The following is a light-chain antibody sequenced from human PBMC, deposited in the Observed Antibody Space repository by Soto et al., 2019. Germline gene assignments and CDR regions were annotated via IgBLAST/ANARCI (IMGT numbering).Light chain of an antibody. CDR3: QSYDSSLSGYV. Sequence: QSALTQPASVSGSPGQSITISCTGTNSDVGDYDYVSWYQQHPGKAPKLMIYEVSNRPSGVSNRFSGSKSGNTASLTISGLQVEDEGDYYCQSYDSSLSGYVFGTGTKLTVL. CDR1: NSDVGDYDY. CDR2: EVS. J-gene: IGLJ1*01. V-gene: IGLV2-14*01.